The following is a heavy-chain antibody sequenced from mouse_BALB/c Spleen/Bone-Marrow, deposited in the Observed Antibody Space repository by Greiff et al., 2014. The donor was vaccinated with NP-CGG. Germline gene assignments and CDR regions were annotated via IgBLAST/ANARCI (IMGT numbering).Heavy chain of an antibody. CDR1: GYTFSNYW. Sequence: VQLQQPGTVLARPGAAVKMSCKASGYTFSNYWMHWIKQRPGQGLEWIGTIHPGNSDTTYNQKFKGKAKLTAVTSTRTAYMELSSLTNEDSAVYYCTTLARNNFDYWGQGTTLTVSS. CDR3: TTLARNNFDY. V-gene: IGHV1-5*01. CDR2: IHPGNSDT. D-gene: IGHD3-1*01. J-gene: IGHJ2*01.